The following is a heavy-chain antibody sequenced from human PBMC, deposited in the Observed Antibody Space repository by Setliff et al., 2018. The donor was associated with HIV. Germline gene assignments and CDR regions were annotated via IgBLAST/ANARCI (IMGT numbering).Heavy chain of an antibody. CDR2: IYYNGGSA. CDR3: ARGRTGGYMDV. J-gene: IGHJ6*03. D-gene: IGHD2-8*02. V-gene: IGHV3-64*01. CDR1: GGSITGYF. Sequence: ETLSLTCTVSGGSITGYFWNWIRQSPGKGLEWIGYIYYNGGSAFYASFVKGRFTISGDNSKNILWLQMGSLRGEDTAIYYCARGRTGGYMDVWGNGTTVTVSS.